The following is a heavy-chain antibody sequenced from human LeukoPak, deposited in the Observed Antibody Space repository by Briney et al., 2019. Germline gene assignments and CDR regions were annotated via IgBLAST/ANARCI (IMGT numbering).Heavy chain of an antibody. CDR3: ARDTVGATFPGAFDI. V-gene: IGHV3-30*04. Sequence: PGTSLRLSCAASGFTFISYAIHWVRQAPGKGLEWVAVISFHGTDSFYADSVKGRFTTSRDNSKNTLYLQMSSLRADDTAVYYCARDTVGATFPGAFDIWGQGTMVTVSS. CDR2: ISFHGTDS. D-gene: IGHD1-26*01. CDR1: GFTFISYA. J-gene: IGHJ3*02.